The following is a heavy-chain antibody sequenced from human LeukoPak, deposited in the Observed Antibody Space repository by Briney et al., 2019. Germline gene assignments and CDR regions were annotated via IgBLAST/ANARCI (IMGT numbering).Heavy chain of an antibody. CDR1: GFTFSSYS. V-gene: IGHV3-21*01. J-gene: IGHJ5*02. CDR3: ARDSISAALFDL. D-gene: IGHD2/OR15-2a*01. CDR2: ISSSSSYI. Sequence: PGGSLRLSCAASGFTFSSYSMNWVRQAPGKGLEWVSSISSSSSYIYYADSVKGRFTISRDNAKNSLVLQMNSLGDEDSAVYYCARDSISAALFDLWGQGTLITVSS.